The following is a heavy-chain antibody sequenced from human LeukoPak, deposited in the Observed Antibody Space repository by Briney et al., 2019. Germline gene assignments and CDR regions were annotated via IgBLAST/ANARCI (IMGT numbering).Heavy chain of an antibody. CDR3: ARWGTKYSSSSFDI. J-gene: IGHJ3*02. Sequence: ASVKVSCKVSGYTLTQLAMHWVRQAPGKGLEWMGWINPNSGGTNYAQKFQGRVTMTRDTSISTAYMELSRLRSDDTAVYYCARWGTKYSSSSFDIWGQGTMVTVSS. V-gene: IGHV1-2*02. D-gene: IGHD6-13*01. CDR1: GYTLTQLA. CDR2: INPNSGGT.